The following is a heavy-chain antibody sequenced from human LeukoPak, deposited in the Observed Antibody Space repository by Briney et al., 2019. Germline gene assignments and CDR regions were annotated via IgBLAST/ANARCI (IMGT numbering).Heavy chain of an antibody. CDR1: GFIFSNFE. D-gene: IGHD3-22*01. J-gene: IGHJ4*02. CDR3: ARGDRAASGYDS. CDR2: IYSGGRT. Sequence: PGGSLRLSCAASGFIFSNFEMNWVRQAPGKGLEWVSVIYSGGRTYYADSVKGRFIISRDNSKNMVYLQMNSLRAEDTALYYCARGDRAASGYDSWGQGTLVTVSS. V-gene: IGHV3-66*01.